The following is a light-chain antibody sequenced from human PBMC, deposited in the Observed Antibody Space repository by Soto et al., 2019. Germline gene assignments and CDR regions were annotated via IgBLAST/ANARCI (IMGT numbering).Light chain of an antibody. Sequence: EIVMTQSPANLSVSPGERATLSCRASQSVSSNLAWYEQKPGQAPRLLIFGASTRATSVPARFSGSGSGTEFTLTISSLRSEDFAVYSCQQYKSWPRTFGQGTNVEIK. CDR3: QQYKSWPRT. V-gene: IGKV3-15*01. CDR1: QSVSSN. CDR2: GAS. J-gene: IGKJ1*01.